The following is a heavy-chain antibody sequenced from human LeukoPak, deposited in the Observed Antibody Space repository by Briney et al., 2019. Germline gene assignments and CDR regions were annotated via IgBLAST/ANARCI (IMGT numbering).Heavy chain of an antibody. J-gene: IGHJ2*01. V-gene: IGHV3-30*03. Sequence: PGRSLRLSCAASGFTFSNYGMHWVRQAPGKGLEWVAVISDDGNNKYYIDSVKGRFTISRDNSKNTLYLQMDSLRAEDTAVYYCARDNGWSVWYFDLWGRGTLVTVSS. D-gene: IGHD2-15*01. CDR3: ARDNGWSVWYFDL. CDR1: GFTFSNYG. CDR2: ISDDGNNK.